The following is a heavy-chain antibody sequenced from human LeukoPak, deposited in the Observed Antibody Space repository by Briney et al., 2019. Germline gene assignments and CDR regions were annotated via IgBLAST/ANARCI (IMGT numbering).Heavy chain of an antibody. V-gene: IGHV6-1*01. CDR3: ARVTSPYYYDSSGYPIFDY. D-gene: IGHD3-22*01. CDR2: TYYRSKWYN. J-gene: IGHJ4*02. Sequence: SQTLSLTCAISGDSVSSDSAAWNWIRQSPSRGLEWLGRTYYRSKWYNDYAVSVKSRITINPDKSKNQFSLQLNSVTAADTAVYYCARVTSPYYYDSSGYPIFDYWGQGTLVTVSS. CDR1: GDSVSSDSAA.